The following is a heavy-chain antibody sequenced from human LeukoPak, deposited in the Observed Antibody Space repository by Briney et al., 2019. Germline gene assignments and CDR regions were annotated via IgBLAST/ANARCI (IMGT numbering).Heavy chain of an antibody. D-gene: IGHD5-24*01. V-gene: IGHV1-69*13. CDR1: GGTFSSYA. CDR3: ARALRRDGYNYCGMDV. Sequence: SVKVSCKASGGTFSSYAISWVRQAPGQGLEWMGGIIPIFGTANYAQKFQGRVTITADESTSTAYMELSSLRSEDTAVYYCARALRRDGYNYCGMDVWGQGTTVTVSS. J-gene: IGHJ6*02. CDR2: IIPIFGTA.